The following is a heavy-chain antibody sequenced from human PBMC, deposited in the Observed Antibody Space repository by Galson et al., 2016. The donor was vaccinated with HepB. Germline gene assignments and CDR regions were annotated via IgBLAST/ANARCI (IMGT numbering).Heavy chain of an antibody. Sequence: SLRLSCAASGFTFRNHGVHWVRQAPGKGLGWVAVIYYGGSEYAESVKGRFTISRDDSKETLDLQMDSLRVGDTAVYYCVRWDNYRKLDLWGQGILVTVSS. D-gene: IGHD5-24*01. CDR1: GFTFRNHG. CDR3: VRWDNYRKLDL. J-gene: IGHJ5*02. V-gene: IGHV3-33*01. CDR2: IYYGGS.